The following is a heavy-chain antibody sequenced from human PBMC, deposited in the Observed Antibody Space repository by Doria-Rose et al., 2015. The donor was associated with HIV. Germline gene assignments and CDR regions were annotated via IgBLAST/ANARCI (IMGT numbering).Heavy chain of an antibody. Sequence: VQLLESGPGLVEPSGTLSLTCTVSGGSVASGTPYWDWIRQTPGKGLEWMGTIYYSGITYYNPSLRVRVTISLHTSKNQYPLRLISVTAADAGVYYCAKQAVNWFGPWGQGTLVTVSS. CDR2: IYYSGIT. CDR1: GGSVASGTPY. J-gene: IGHJ5*02. CDR3: AKQAVNWFGP. V-gene: IGHV4-39*01.